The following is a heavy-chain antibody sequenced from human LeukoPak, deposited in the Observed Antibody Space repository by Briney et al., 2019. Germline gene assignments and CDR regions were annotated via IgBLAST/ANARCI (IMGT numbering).Heavy chain of an antibody. Sequence: PSETLSLTCTVSGGSISSYYWSWIRQPPGKGLEWIGYIYYSGSTNYNPSLKSRVTISVDTSKNQFSLKLSSVTAADTAVYYCARLGSDYWGQGTLVTVSS. CDR2: IYYSGST. CDR1: GGSISSYY. V-gene: IGHV4-59*08. CDR3: ARLGSDY. J-gene: IGHJ4*02. D-gene: IGHD3-10*01.